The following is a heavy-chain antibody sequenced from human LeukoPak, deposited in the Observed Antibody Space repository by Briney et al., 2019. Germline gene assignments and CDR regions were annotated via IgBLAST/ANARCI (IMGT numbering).Heavy chain of an antibody. D-gene: IGHD3-22*01. CDR1: GGTFSSYA. CDR3: GGGGYYYDSSGFDY. J-gene: IGHJ4*02. Sequence: SVKVSCKASGGTFSSYAISWVRQAPGQGLEWMGGIIPIFGTANYAQKFQGRVTITADESTSTAYMELSSLRSEDTAVYYCGGGGYYYDSSGFDYWGQGTLVTVSS. CDR2: IIPIFGTA. V-gene: IGHV1-69*13.